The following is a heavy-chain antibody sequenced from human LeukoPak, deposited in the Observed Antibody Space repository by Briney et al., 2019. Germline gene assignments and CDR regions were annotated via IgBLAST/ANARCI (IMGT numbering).Heavy chain of an antibody. CDR1: GYTFTAYY. J-gene: IGHJ4*02. CDR2: TNPNSGGT. D-gene: IGHD6-19*01. CDR3: ARELIAVAGSGDHDY. Sequence: ASVKVSCKASGYTFTAYYMHWVRQAPGQGLEWMGRTNPNSGGTNYAQKFQGRVTMTRDTSISTAYMELTRLRSDDTALYSCARELIAVAGSGDHDYWGQGTLVTVSS. V-gene: IGHV1-2*06.